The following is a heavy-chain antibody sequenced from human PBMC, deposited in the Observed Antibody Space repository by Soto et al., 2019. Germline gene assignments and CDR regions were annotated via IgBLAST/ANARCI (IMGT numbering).Heavy chain of an antibody. J-gene: IGHJ4*02. D-gene: IGHD2-2*01. CDR2: ISSSSSTI. V-gene: IGHV3-48*01. CDR1: GFTFSSYS. Sequence: EVQLVESGGGLVQPGGSLRLSCAASGFTFSSYSMNWVRQAPGKGLEWVSYISSSSSTIYYADSVKGRFTISSDIAKNSLYLQMKSLRAEDTAMYYSGRGGGYDHYCGQGTLGTVSS. CDR3: GRGGGYDHY.